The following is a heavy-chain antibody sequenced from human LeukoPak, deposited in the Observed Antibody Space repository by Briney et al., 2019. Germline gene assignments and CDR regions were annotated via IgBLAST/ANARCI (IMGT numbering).Heavy chain of an antibody. CDR2: IYNSGST. J-gene: IGHJ3*02. Sequence: SQTLSLTRTGSGGPLSSGRYYWSWIRQPPGKGLEWIGRIYNSGSTNYNPSLKSRVTISVDTSKNQFSLKLSSVTAADTAVYYCARAAEWLPPADAFDIWGQGTMVTVSS. V-gene: IGHV4-61*02. D-gene: IGHD5-18*01. CDR3: ARAAEWLPPADAFDI. CDR1: GGPLSSGRYY.